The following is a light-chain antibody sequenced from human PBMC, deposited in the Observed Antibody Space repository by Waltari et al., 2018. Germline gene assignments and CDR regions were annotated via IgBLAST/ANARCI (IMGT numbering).Light chain of an antibody. CDR2: AAS. J-gene: IGKJ1*01. Sequence: IQMTQSPSSLSASVGDRVTITCPASQSISSYLNWYQQKPGKAPKLLIYAASSLQSGVPSRCSGSGSGTDYTRSISRLQPEDFATYYCQQSYSTLWPFGQGPKVEI. V-gene: IGKV1-39*01. CDR3: QQSYSTLWP. CDR1: QSISSY.